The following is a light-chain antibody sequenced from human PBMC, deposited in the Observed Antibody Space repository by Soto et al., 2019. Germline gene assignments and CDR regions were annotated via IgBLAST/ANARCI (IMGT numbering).Light chain of an antibody. CDR3: QQSFGTPQIT. CDR1: QGITNY. CDR2: AAS. V-gene: IGKV1-39*01. J-gene: IGKJ4*01. Sequence: DVQMTQSPSSLSASVVDRFTITFLASQGITNYLNWYQLKPGRAPELLIYAASSLQSGVPLRFSGSGSGTDFTLTISSLQPEDFATYYCQQSFGTPQITFGGGTKVDIK.